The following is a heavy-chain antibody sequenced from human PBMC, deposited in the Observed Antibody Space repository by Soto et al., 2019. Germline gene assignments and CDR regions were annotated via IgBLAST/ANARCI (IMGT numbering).Heavy chain of an antibody. J-gene: IGHJ4*02. CDR2: IYYSGST. V-gene: IGHV4-30-4*01. CDR1: GGSISSGDYY. Sequence: SETLSLTCTVSGGSISSGDYYWSWIRQPPGKGLEWIGYIYYSGSTYYNPSLKSRVTISVDNANKSLFLQMNILRVDDTAIYYCLRESSGPFGTTAFGTTGFDYWGRGTLVTVSS. CDR3: LRESSGPFGTTAFGTTGFDY. D-gene: IGHD1-1*01.